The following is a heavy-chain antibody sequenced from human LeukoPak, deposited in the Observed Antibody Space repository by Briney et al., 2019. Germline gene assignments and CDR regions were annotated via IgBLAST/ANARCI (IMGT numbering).Heavy chain of an antibody. CDR2: IDLSGSTL. CDR1: GFTFSSYT. Sequence: GGSLRLSCAASGFTFSSYTMNWVRQAPGKGLEWVSYIDLSGSTLYYVDSVKGRFTISRDNAKNSLYLQMNSLRAENTAVYYCARGPPLFDPWGQGTLVAVSS. CDR3: ARGPPLFDP. J-gene: IGHJ5*02. V-gene: IGHV3-48*04.